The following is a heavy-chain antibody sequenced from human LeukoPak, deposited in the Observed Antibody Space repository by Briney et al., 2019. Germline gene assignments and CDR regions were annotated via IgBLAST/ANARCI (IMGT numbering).Heavy chain of an antibody. CDR3: ARVSGTTYYYYYMDV. D-gene: IGHD1-7*01. V-gene: IGHV5-51*01. J-gene: IGHJ6*03. CDR1: GYSFTSYW. CDR2: IYPGDSDT. Sequence: GESLKISCKGSGYSFTSYWIGWVRQMPGKGLEWMGIIYPGDSDTRYSPSFQGQVTISADKSISTAYLQWSSLKASDTAMYYCARVSGTTYYYYYMDVWGKGTTVTVSS.